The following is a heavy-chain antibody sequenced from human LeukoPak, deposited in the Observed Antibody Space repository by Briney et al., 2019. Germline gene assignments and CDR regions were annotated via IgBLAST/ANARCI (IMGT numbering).Heavy chain of an antibody. Sequence: AGGSLRLSCAASGFTFISYSIHWVRQAPGKGLEWVAFIRYDGSNKYYADSAKGRFTISRDNSKNTVYLQVNSLRAEDTAVYYCAKHGLPLVVISAPLDYWGQGTLVTVAS. CDR3: AKHGLPLVVISAPLDY. V-gene: IGHV3-30*02. CDR1: GFTFISYS. D-gene: IGHD2-15*01. J-gene: IGHJ4*02. CDR2: IRYDGSNK.